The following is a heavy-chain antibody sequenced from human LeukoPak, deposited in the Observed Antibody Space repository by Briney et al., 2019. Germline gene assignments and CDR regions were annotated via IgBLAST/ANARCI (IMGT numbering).Heavy chain of an antibody. CDR1: GFTFSDYY. Sequence: GGSLRLSCAASGFTFSDYYMSWIRQAPGKGLEWVSYISSSGCTIYYADSVKGRFTISRDNAKNSLYLQMNSLRAEDTAVYYCARVAAAYDAFDIWGQGTMVTVSS. CDR3: ARVAAAYDAFDI. J-gene: IGHJ3*02. CDR2: ISSSGCTI. D-gene: IGHD6-13*01. V-gene: IGHV3-11*01.